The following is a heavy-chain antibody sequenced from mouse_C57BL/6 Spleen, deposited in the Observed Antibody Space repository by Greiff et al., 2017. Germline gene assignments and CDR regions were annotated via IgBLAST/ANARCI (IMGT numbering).Heavy chain of an antibody. Sequence: QVQLQQPGAELVRPGSSVKLSCKASGYTFTSYWMHWVKQRPIQGLEWIGNIDPSDSETHYNQKFKDKATLTVDKSSSTAYMQLSSLNSEDSAVYYCARYPYYYGSSYDAMDYWGQGTSVTVSS. CDR1: GYTFTSYW. CDR3: ARYPYYYGSSYDAMDY. D-gene: IGHD1-1*01. V-gene: IGHV1-52*01. J-gene: IGHJ4*01. CDR2: IDPSDSET.